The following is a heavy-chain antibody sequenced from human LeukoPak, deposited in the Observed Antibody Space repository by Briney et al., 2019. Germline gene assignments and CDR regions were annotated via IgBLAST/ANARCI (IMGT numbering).Heavy chain of an antibody. Sequence: PSETLSLTCAVYGGSFSGYYWSWVRQAPGEGLEWVGRSKSKTDGGTTDYAAPVKGRFTISRDESKNMLYLQMNSLKIEDTAVYYCTTVSYVGGYWGQGTLVTVSS. CDR2: SKSKTDGGTT. CDR1: GGSFSGYY. V-gene: IGHV3-15*01. J-gene: IGHJ4*02. CDR3: TTVSYVGGY. D-gene: IGHD3-10*02.